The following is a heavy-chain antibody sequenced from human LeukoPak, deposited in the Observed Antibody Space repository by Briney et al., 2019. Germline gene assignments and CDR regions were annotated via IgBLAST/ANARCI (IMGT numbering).Heavy chain of an antibody. J-gene: IGHJ6*03. D-gene: IGHD5-18*01. V-gene: IGHV3-21*01. CDR2: ISSSSSYI. CDR1: GFTFSSYS. Sequence: PGGSLRLSCAASGFTFSSYSMNWVRQAPGKGLEWVSSISSSSSYIYYADSVKGRFTISRDNAKNSLYLQMNSLRAEDTAVYYCARGAQLWRENYYYYYYMDVWGKGTTVTVSS. CDR3: ARGAQLWRENYYYYYYMDV.